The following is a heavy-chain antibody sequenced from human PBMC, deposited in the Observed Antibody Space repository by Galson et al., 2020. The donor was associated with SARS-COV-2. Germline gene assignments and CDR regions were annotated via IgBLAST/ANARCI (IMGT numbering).Heavy chain of an antibody. CDR1: GVSFSSFS. V-gene: IGHV4-34*01. D-gene: IGHD2-15*01. CDR3: ARGRVRERFCSGGSCDYYYYGMDV. Sequence: SETLSLTCAVYGVSFSSFSWNWIRQSPGKGLEWIGEIVHSGVTNYNPSLTSGATISADTSKNQFSLKLTSVTAADTAIYYCARGRVRERFCSGGSCDYYYYGMDVWGQGTTVTVSS. J-gene: IGHJ6*02. CDR2: IVHSGVT.